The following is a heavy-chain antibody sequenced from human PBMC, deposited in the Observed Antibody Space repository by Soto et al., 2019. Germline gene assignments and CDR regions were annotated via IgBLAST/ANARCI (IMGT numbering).Heavy chain of an antibody. V-gene: IGHV1-69*01. CDR1: GDTFNSYG. J-gene: IGHJ3*01. CDR2: IVPMFGTT. D-gene: IGHD6-13*01. CDR3: ARDLADVHLWDAFDV. Sequence: QVQLVQSGPELKKPGSSVKVSCKAPGDTFNSYGISWVRQAPGQGLEWMGGIVPMFGTTNLALKFEDRVTITADELTTTVYMEIRGLSSEDTAVYYCARDLADVHLWDAFDVWGHGTRVTVSS.